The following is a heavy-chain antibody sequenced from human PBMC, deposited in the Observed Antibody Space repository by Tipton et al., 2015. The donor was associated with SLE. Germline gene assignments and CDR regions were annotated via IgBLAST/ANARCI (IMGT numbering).Heavy chain of an antibody. D-gene: IGHD2/OR15-2a*01. J-gene: IGHJ4*02. CDR3: VKDWNRRMDY. V-gene: IGHV3-33*06. CDR2: IWHDGSSK. CDR1: GFTFSNYR. Sequence: QLVQSGGGVVQPGRSLRLSCAASGFTFSNYRIHWVRQAPGKGLEWVAVIWHDGSSKYYTDSVKGRFTISRDNSKNMVFLQMNNLRPEDAAVYYCVKDWNRRMDYWGQGTLVTVSS.